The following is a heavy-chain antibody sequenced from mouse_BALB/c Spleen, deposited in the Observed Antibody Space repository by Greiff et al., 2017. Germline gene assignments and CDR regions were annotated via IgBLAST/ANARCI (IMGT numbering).Heavy chain of an antibody. CDR1: GFTFRDYG. V-gene: IGHV5-15*02. J-gene: IGHJ3*01. Sequence: EVKLMESGGGLVQPGGFRELSCAASGFTFRDYGMAWVRQAPGKGPEWVAFISNLAYSIYYADTVTGRFTISRENAKNTLYLEMSSLRSEDTAMYYCARRDYEGFAYWGQGTLVTVSA. CDR2: ISNLAYSI. CDR3: ARRDYEGFAY. D-gene: IGHD2-4*01.